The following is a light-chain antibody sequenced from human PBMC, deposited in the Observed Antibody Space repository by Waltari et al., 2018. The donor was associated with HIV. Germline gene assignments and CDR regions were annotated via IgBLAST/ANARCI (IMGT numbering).Light chain of an antibody. J-gene: IGLJ2*01. V-gene: IGLV4-69*01. Sequence: QVVVTQSPSASASLGASVKLTCTLSRGHSSYAIAWPQQQPEKGPRYLMKLNSDGSHRKGDGIPDRFSGSSSGAERYLTISSLQSEDEADYYCQTWDTGIQVFGGGTKLTVL. CDR1: RGHSSYA. CDR3: QTWDTGIQV. CDR2: LNSDGSH.